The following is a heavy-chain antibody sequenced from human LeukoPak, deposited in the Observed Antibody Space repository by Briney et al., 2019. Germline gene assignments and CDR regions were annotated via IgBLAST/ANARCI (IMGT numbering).Heavy chain of an antibody. CDR1: VFTFSSYA. V-gene: IGHV3-64*05. J-gene: IGHJ4*02. Sequence: PGGSLRLSRSASVFTFSSYATHCVRDAPGEGLEYVSAISSNGGGTYNTDSVKGRFTISRDNSKNTLYIHMSSRRAQERAAYYCVKDLYEYSSSWSWAFDYWGQGTLVTVSS. D-gene: IGHD6-13*01. CDR3: VKDLYEYSSSWSWAFDY. CDR2: ISSNGGGT.